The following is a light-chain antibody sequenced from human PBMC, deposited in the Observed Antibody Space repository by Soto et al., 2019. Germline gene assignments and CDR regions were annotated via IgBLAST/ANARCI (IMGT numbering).Light chain of an antibody. CDR2: GAS. V-gene: IGKV1-9*01. Sequence: DIQMTQYPSSLSASVGDRVTITCRASQSISRNLNWYQQKPGTAPKLLMFGASTLQSGVPSRFSGSGSGTEFTLTISSLQPEDFATYYCQQLNSYPFTFGQGTRLEI. J-gene: IGKJ5*01. CDR3: QQLNSYPFT. CDR1: QSISRN.